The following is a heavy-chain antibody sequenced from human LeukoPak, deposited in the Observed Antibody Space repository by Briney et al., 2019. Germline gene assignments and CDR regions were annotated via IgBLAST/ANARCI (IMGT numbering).Heavy chain of an antibody. J-gene: IGHJ4*02. CDR2: ISGNGDST. D-gene: IGHD6-19*01. CDR3: AKGLGSSGFLNYFDY. CDR1: GFTFSSYA. V-gene: IGHV3-23*01. Sequence: PGESLRLSCAASGFTFSSYAMNWVRQAPGKGLEWVSAISGNGDSTYYADSVKGRFTISRDNSRNTLYLQMNSLRGEDTAEYYCAKGLGSSGFLNYFDYWGQGTLVTVSS.